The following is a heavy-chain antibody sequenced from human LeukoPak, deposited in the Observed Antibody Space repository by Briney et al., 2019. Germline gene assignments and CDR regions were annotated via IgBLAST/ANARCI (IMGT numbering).Heavy chain of an antibody. Sequence: PSGTLSLTCAVSGGSITTTNWWSWVRQPPGKGLEWIGEVHLNGATNYNPSLESRFSMSIDMSNNHLSLEVTSVTAADPAMYYCTRESGAFSPFGFWGQGTLVTVSS. V-gene: IGHV4-4*02. CDR1: GGSITTTNW. CDR2: VHLNGAT. D-gene: IGHD1-26*01. CDR3: TRESGAFSPFGF. J-gene: IGHJ4*02.